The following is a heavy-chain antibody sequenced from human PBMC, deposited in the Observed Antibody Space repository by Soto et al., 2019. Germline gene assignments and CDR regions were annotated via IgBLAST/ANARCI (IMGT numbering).Heavy chain of an antibody. CDR1: GGSFSCYY. CDR3: ARGPRYDFWSGPRWSIGMDV. V-gene: IGHV4-34*01. J-gene: IGHJ6*02. Sequence: PSETLSLTCAVYGGSFSCYYWSWIRQPPGRGLEWIGEINHSGSTNYNPSLKSRVTISVDTSKNQFSLKLSSVTAADTAVYYCARGPRYDFWSGPRWSIGMDVWGQGTTVTVSS. D-gene: IGHD3-3*01. CDR2: INHSGST.